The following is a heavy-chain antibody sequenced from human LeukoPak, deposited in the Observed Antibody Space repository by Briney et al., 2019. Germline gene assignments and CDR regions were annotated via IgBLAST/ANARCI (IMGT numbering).Heavy chain of an antibody. J-gene: IGHJ5*02. V-gene: IGHV1-46*01. CDR1: GYTFTSYY. D-gene: IGHD3-16*02. CDR3: ARDLAITFGGVIVLNWFDP. CDR2: INPTGGST. Sequence: GASLKVSCKASGYTFTSYYMHWVRQARGQGLEWMGIINPTGGSTSYAQKFQGRVTMTRDMSTSTDYMELSSLRSDDTAVYYCARDLAITFGGVIVLNWFDPWGRGTLVTVSS.